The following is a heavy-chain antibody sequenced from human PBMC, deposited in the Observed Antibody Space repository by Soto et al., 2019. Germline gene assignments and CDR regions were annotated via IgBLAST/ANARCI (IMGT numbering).Heavy chain of an antibody. D-gene: IGHD6-19*01. Sequence: GGSLRLSCVASGFNFKKFAMSWVRQAPGEGLEWVSGISCCGGSTSYADSVKGRFSIARDDSTNTLSLQMNNLRVEDTAQYYCAKADGEKWLLPHLDKWGQGTLVTVSS. V-gene: IGHV3-23*01. J-gene: IGHJ4*02. CDR2: ISCCGGST. CDR3: AKADGEKWLLPHLDK. CDR1: GFNFKKFA.